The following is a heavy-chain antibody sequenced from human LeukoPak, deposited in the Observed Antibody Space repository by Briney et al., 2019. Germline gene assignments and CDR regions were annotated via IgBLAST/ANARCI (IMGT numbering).Heavy chain of an antibody. CDR2: IYYSGST. CDR3: ARTPLAMVNPYYFDY. J-gene: IGHJ4*02. V-gene: IGHV4-39*01. Sequence: SETLSLTCTVSRGSISSSSYYWGWIRQPPGKGLEWIGSIYYSGSTYYNPSLKSRVTISVDTSKNQFSLKLSSVTAADTAVYYCARTPLAMVNPYYFDYWGQGTLVTVSS. D-gene: IGHD5-18*01. CDR1: RGSISSSSYY.